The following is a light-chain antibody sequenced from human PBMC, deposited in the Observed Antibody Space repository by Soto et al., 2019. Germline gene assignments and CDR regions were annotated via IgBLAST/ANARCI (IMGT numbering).Light chain of an antibody. CDR3: QQTNSFPLT. CDR1: QSVDSTY. J-gene: IGKJ4*01. CDR2: GAS. Sequence: EIVLTQSPGTLSLSPGERATLSCRASQSVDSTYLAWYQQKPGQAPRLLIYGASSRATGIPDRFSGSGSGTDFTLTVSRLEPEDFATYYCQQTNSFPLTFGAGTKVEIK. V-gene: IGKV3-20*01.